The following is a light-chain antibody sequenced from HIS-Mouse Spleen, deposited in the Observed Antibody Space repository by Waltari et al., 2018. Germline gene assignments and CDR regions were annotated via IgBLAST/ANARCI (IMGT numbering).Light chain of an antibody. CDR2: AAS. Sequence: DIQLTQSPSFLSASVGDRVTITCRASQGISSYLAWYQQKPGKAPKLLIYAASTLQSAVPSRFSGSGSGTEFSLTISSLQPEDFATYYCQQLNSYPPPFGQGPKVEI. CDR3: QQLNSYPPP. V-gene: IGKV1-9*01. CDR1: QGISSY. J-gene: IGKJ1*01.